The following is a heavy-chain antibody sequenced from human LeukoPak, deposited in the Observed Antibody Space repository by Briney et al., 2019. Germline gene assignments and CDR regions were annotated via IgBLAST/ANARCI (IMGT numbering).Heavy chain of an antibody. D-gene: IGHD4-17*01. CDR1: GYTFTRYD. CDR2: LNPKRGNT. CDR3: ARANYGDSGWFDP. V-gene: IGHV1-8*03. Sequence: GASVKVSCKSSGYTFTRYDINWVRQASGKGLEWMVWLNPKRGNTGYAQKLQRRVTITRNTSISTAYMELSSLRSEDTAVYYCARANYGDSGWFDPWGQGTLVTVSS. J-gene: IGHJ5*02.